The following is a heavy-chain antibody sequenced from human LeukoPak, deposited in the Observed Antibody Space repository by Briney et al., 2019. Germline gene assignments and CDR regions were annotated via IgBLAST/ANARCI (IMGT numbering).Heavy chain of an antibody. CDR1: GYTFTGYY. D-gene: IGHD5-18*01. CDR2: INPNSGGT. V-gene: IGHV1-2*02. J-gene: IGHJ4*02. CDR3: ARDFGYSYGLDY. Sequence: APVKVSCKASGYTFTGYYMHWVRQAPGQGLEWMGWINPNSGGTNYAQKFQGRVTMTRDTSISTAYMELSRLRSDDTAVYYCARDFGYSYGLDYWGQGTLVTVSS.